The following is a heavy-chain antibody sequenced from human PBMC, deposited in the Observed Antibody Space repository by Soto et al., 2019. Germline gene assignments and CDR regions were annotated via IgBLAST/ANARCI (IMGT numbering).Heavy chain of an antibody. D-gene: IGHD3-3*01. V-gene: IGHV3-21*01. J-gene: IGHJ6*03. CDR1: GFTFSSYS. CDR3: ARDAPKYYDFWSGYSDYYYMDV. Sequence: GGSLRLSCAASGFTFSSYSMNWVRQAPGKGLEWVSSISSSSSYIYYADSVKGRFTISRDNAKNSLYLQMNSLRAEDTAVYYCARDAPKYYDFWSGYSDYYYMDVWGKGTTVTVSS. CDR2: ISSSSSYI.